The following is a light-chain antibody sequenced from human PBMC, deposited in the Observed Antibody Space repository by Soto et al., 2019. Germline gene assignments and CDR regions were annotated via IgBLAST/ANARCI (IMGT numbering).Light chain of an antibody. CDR1: QSVSSY. CDR3: QQGSNWPYT. V-gene: IGKV3-11*01. J-gene: IGKJ2*01. Sequence: EIVLTQSPATLSLSPGERATLACRASQSVSSYLAWYQQKPGQDPRLLIYDASNIATGIPARFSGSGSGTDFTLTISSLEPEDCAVYYGQQGSNWPYTVGQGTKLEIK. CDR2: DAS.